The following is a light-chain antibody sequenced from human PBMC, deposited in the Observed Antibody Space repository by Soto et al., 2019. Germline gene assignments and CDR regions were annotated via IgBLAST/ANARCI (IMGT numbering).Light chain of an antibody. V-gene: IGLV1-47*01. CDR1: SSNIGSNY. CDR3: AAWDDSLSGPL. J-gene: IGLJ7*01. CDR2: RNN. Sequence: QSVLTQPPSASGTPGQRVTISCSGSSSNIGSNYVYWYQQLPGTAPKLLIYRNNQRPSGVPDRFSGSKSGTSASLAISGLRSADEADYYCAAWDDSLSGPLFGGGTQLTVL.